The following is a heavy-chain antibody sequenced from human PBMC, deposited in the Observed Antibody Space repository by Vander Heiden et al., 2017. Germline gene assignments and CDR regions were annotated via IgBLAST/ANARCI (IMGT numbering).Heavy chain of an antibody. Sequence: QITLKESGPTLVKPTQTLTLTCTFSGFSLSTSGVGVGWIRQPPGKALEWLALIYWNDDKRYSPALKSRLTITKDTSKKKGVLTMTKMEPVDTATYYSAHSPRTNTAADYWRQGTMVTVYS. V-gene: IGHV2-5*01. CDR1: GFSLSTSGVG. CDR2: IYWNDDK. J-gene: IGHJ4*02. CDR3: AHSPRTNTAADY. D-gene: IGHD1-7*01.